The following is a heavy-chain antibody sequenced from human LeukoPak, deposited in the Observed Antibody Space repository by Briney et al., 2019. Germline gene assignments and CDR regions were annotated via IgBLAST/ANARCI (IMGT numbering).Heavy chain of an antibody. V-gene: IGHV1-69*13. CDR1: GYTFTSYG. Sequence: SVKVSCKASGYTFTSYGISWVRQAPGQGLEWMGGIIPIFGTANYAQKFQGRVTITADESTSTAYMELSSLRSEDTAVYYCARDPYYYDSSVGNYWGQGTLVTVSS. J-gene: IGHJ4*02. CDR2: IIPIFGTA. D-gene: IGHD3-22*01. CDR3: ARDPYYYDSSVGNY.